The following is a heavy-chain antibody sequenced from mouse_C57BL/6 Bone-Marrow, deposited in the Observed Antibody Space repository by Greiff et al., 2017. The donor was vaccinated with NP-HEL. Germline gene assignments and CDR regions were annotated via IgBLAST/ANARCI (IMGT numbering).Heavy chain of an antibody. CDR3: ARSIYYGNFDY. J-gene: IGHJ2*01. D-gene: IGHD2-1*01. CDR2: IRNKANGYTT. Sequence: DVMLVESGGGLVQPGGSLSLSCAASGFTFTDYYMSWVRQPPGKALEWLGFIRNKANGYTTEYSASVKGRFTISRDNSQSILYLQMNALRAEDSATYYCARSIYYGNFDYWGQGTTLTVSS. CDR1: GFTFTDYY. V-gene: IGHV7-3*01.